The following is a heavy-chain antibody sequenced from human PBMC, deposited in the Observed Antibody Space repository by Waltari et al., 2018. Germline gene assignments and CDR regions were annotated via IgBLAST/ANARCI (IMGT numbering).Heavy chain of an antibody. J-gene: IGHJ4*02. D-gene: IGHD6-6*01. CDR1: GFMFINYW. CDR3: ARIGYSSSSFDY. Sequence: EVQLVESGGGLVQPGGSLRLSCAASGFMFINYWMSWVRQAPGKGLEWVANLKQDGSGADYMASMKGRFTISRDNAKNSVFLQINGLRAEDTAVYYCARIGYSSSSFDYWGQGILVTVSS. V-gene: IGHV3-7*01. CDR2: LKQDGSGA.